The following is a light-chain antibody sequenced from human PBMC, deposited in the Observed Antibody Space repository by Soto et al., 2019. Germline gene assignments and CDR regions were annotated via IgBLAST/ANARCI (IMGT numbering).Light chain of an antibody. J-gene: IGKJ1*01. V-gene: IGKV1-5*03. CDR3: QQYETFSGT. CDR2: MAS. Sequence: DIQMTQSPSTLCASVGDRVTITCRASQSVSTWLAWYQQKPGKAPQVLISMASTLESGVPSRFSGSGSGTEFTLTIASLQPDDFATYYCQQYETFSGTFGPGTKVDIK. CDR1: QSVSTW.